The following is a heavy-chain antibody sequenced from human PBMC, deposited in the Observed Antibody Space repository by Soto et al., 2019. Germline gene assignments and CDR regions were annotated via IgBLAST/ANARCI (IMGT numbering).Heavy chain of an antibody. J-gene: IGHJ4*02. Sequence: QLQLQESGPGLVKPSETLSLTCTVSGGSISSSSYYWGWIRQPPGKGLEWIGSIYYSGSTYYNPSLKSRVTISVYTSKNQFSLKLSSVTAADTAVYYCASLYCSGGSCYVFDYWGQGTLVTVSS. CDR1: GGSISSSSYY. CDR3: ASLYCSGGSCYVFDY. V-gene: IGHV4-39*01. CDR2: IYYSGST. D-gene: IGHD2-15*01.